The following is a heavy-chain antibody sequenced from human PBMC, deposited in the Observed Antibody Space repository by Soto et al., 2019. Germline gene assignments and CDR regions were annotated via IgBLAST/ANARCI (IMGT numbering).Heavy chain of an antibody. CDR1: GGSISSYY. CDR2: IYYSGST. V-gene: IGHV4-59*01. Sequence: PSETLSLTCTVSGGSISSYYWSWIRQPPGKGLEWIGYIYYSGSTNYNPSLKSRVTISVDTSKNQFSLKLSSVTAADTAVYYCARGGYSYGFDRSDAFDIWGQGTMVTVSS. CDR3: ARGGYSYGFDRSDAFDI. D-gene: IGHD5-18*01. J-gene: IGHJ3*02.